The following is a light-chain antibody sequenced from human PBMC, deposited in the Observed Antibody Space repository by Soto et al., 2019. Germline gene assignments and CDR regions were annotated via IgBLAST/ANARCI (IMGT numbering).Light chain of an antibody. V-gene: IGLV2-14*01. J-gene: IGLJ1*01. CDR1: SSDVGGYNY. CDR3: SSYTDSSNYV. CDR2: EVN. Sequence: QSVLTQPPSASGSPGQSVAISCTGTSSDVGGYNYVSWYQQHPGKAPKLMIYEVNNRPSGVSNRFSGSRSGNTASLTISGLQAEDEADYYCSSYTDSSNYVFGTGTKVTVL.